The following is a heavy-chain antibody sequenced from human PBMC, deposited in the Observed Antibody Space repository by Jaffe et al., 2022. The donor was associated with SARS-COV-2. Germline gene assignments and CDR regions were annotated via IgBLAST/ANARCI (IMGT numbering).Heavy chain of an antibody. V-gene: IGHV4-59*01. CDR1: GGSITSYH. J-gene: IGHJ3*02. CDR2: IYYTGGT. Sequence: QVQLQESGPGLVKPSETLSLTCTVSGGSITSYHWSWIRQPPGKGLEWIGYIYYTGGTNYNPSLKSRVTIAVDTSKKQLSLRLSSVTAADTAVYYCARERGIKAFDIWGQGTMVTVSS. CDR3: ARERGIKAFDI. D-gene: IGHD3-16*01.